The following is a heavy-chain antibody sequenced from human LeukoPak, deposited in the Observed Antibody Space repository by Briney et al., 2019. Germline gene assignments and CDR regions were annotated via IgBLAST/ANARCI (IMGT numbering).Heavy chain of an antibody. Sequence: PGGSLRLSCAASGFTFSSYEMNWVRQAPGKGLEWVSYISSSGSTIYYADSVKGRFTISRDNAKSTVYLQMNSLRAEDTAVYYCATFGYNWNLGYWGQGTLVTVSS. CDR2: ISSSGSTI. J-gene: IGHJ4*02. CDR1: GFTFSSYE. V-gene: IGHV3-48*03. D-gene: IGHD1-20*01. CDR3: ATFGYNWNLGY.